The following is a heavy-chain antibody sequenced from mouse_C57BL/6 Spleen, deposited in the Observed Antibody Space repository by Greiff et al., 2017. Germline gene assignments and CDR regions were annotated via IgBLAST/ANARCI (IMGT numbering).Heavy chain of an antibody. V-gene: IGHV1-85*01. CDR3: ARRTPLDY. CDR2: IYPRDGST. J-gene: IGHJ2*01. CDR1: GYTFTSYE. Sequence: QVQLQQSGPELVKPGASVKLSCKASGYTFTSYELNWVKQRPGQGLEWIGWIYPRDGSTKYNEKFKGKDTLTVDTSSSTAYMELHSLTSEDAAFYFGARRTPLDYWGQGTTLTVSS.